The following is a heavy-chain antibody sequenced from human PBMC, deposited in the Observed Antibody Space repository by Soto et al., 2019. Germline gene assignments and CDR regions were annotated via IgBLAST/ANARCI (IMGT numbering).Heavy chain of an antibody. D-gene: IGHD5-18*01. CDR3: ARLDTAMASYYYYGMDV. CDR1: GYSFTSYW. V-gene: IGHV5-10-1*01. J-gene: IGHJ6*02. CDR2: IDPSDSYT. Sequence: LGESLKISCKGSGYSFTSYWISWVRQMPGKGLEWMGRIDPSDSYTNYSPSFQGHVTISADKSISTAYLQWSSLKASDTAMYYWARLDTAMASYYYYGMDVWGQGTTVTVSS.